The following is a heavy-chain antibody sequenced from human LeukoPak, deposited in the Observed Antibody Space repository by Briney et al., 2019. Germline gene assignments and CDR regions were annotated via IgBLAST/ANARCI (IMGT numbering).Heavy chain of an antibody. D-gene: IGHD2-15*01. CDR3: ASCCDRHYYCYNMDV. CDR1: GGTFSSYA. Sequence: RASVKVSCKASGGTFSSYAITWVRQAPGQGLEWMGRIIPILGIANYAQKFQGRVTITADKSTSTAYMGLSSLRSEDTAVYYCASCCDRHYYCYNMDVWGQGTTVTVSS. V-gene: IGHV1-69*04. CDR2: IIPILGIA. J-gene: IGHJ6*02.